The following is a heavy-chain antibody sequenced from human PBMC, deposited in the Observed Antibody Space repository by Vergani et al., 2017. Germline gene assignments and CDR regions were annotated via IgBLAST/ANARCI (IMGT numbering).Heavy chain of an antibody. CDR1: GGSISSSSYY. D-gene: IGHD2-15*01. CDR3: AGPAGYCSSGSCYTNHFFDT. V-gene: IGHV4-39*01. J-gene: IGHJ4*02. Sequence: QLQLQESGPGLVKPSETLSLTCTVSGGSISSSSYYWGWIRQPPGKGLEWIGSIYYSGSTYYNPSLKSQVTISVDTSKNQCSLKLSSVTAADTPVYYCAGPAGYCSSGSCYTNHFFDTWGQGTLVTVSS. CDR2: IYYSGST.